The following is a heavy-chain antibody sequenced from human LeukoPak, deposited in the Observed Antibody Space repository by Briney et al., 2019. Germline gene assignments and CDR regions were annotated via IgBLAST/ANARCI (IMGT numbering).Heavy chain of an antibody. CDR2: ISSSGGPI. D-gene: IGHD5-18*01. Sequence: GGSLRLSCVATGITFSSYEMNWVRQAPGKELEWNSCISSSGGPIYYADSVKGRFTISRDNAKNSLYLQMNSLRAEDTAVYYCARGFRDTAMFLDYWGQGTLVTVSS. V-gene: IGHV3-48*03. CDR1: GITFSSYE. CDR3: ARGFRDTAMFLDY. J-gene: IGHJ4*02.